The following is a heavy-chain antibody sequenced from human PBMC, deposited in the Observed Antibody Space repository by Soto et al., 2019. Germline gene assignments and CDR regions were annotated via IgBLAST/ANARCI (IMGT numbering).Heavy chain of an antibody. CDR1: GFTVSTYG. V-gene: IGHV3-30*03. J-gene: IGHJ5*01. Sequence: QVQLVESGGGVVQPGRSLRRSCAVSGFTVSTYGMHWGRQAPGMGLEGVAVISRDGGTKYYADSVKVRFTISRDNPRNPLVLEIKSLSGDDRAVYYCTVEVASRSWG. CDR2: ISRDGGTK. CDR3: TVEVASRS.